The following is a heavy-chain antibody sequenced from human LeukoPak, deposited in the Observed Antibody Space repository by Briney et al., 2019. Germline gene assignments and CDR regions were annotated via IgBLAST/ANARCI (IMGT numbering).Heavy chain of an antibody. J-gene: IGHJ4*02. CDR3: AKDRS. CDR2: ISWNSGSI. Sequence: GGFLRLSCAASGFTFDDYAMHWVRQAPGKGLEWVSGISWNSGSIGYADSVKGRFTISRDNAKNSLYLQMNSLRAEDMALYYCAKDRSWGQGTLVTVSS. V-gene: IGHV3-9*03. CDR1: GFTFDDYA.